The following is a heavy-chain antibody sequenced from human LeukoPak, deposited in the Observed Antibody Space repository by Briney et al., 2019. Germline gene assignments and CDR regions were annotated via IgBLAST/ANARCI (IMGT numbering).Heavy chain of an antibody. CDR1: GFTFSSYA. CDR2: ISGSGGST. Sequence: GGSLRLSCAASGFTFSSYAMSWVRQAPGKGLEWVSAISGSGGSTYYADSVKGRFTISRDNSKNTLYLQMNSLRAEDTAVYYCAKDLGVWSGPPYSFAYGGQGPRVTVSS. J-gene: IGHJ4*02. V-gene: IGHV3-23*01. D-gene: IGHD3-3*01. CDR3: AKDLGVWSGPPYSFAY.